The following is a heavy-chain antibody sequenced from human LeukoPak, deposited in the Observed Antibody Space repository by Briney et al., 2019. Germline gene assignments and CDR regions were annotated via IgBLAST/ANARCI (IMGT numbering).Heavy chain of an antibody. V-gene: IGHV3-48*04. Sequence: GGSLRLSCAASGFTFSSYSMNWVRQAPGKGLEWVSYISSSSSTIYYADSVKGRFTISRDNAKNSLYLQMNSLRAEDTAVYYCARDMDKLGDYYGMDVWGQGTTVVVSS. CDR1: GFTFSSYS. J-gene: IGHJ6*02. CDR2: ISSSSSTI. D-gene: IGHD3-16*01. CDR3: ARDMDKLGDYYGMDV.